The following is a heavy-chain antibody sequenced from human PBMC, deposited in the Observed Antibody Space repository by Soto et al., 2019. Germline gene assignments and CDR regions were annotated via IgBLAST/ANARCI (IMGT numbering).Heavy chain of an antibody. CDR3: ARDGRAGTRSWFDP. Sequence: SETLSLTCTVSGGSISSGDYDWSWIRQPPGKGLEWIGYIYYSGSTYYNPSLKSRVTISVDTSKNQFSLKLSSVTAADTAVYYCARDGRAGTRSWFDPWGQGTMVTVYS. CDR2: IYYSGST. V-gene: IGHV4-30-4*01. J-gene: IGHJ5*02. D-gene: IGHD1-7*01. CDR1: GGSISSGDYD.